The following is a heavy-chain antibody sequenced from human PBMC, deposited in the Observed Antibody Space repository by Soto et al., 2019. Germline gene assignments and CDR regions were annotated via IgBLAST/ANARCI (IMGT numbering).Heavy chain of an antibody. CDR2: ISGSGGST. J-gene: IGHJ6*03. Sequence: GGSLRLSCAASGFTFSSYAMSWVRQAPGKGLEWVSAISGSGGSTYYADSVKGRFTISGDNSKNTLYLQMNSLRAEDTAVYYCAKSPDDLWSGQNLYYYYYMDVWGKGTTVTVSS. D-gene: IGHD3-3*01. CDR3: AKSPDDLWSGQNLYYYYYMDV. CDR1: GFTFSSYA. V-gene: IGHV3-23*01.